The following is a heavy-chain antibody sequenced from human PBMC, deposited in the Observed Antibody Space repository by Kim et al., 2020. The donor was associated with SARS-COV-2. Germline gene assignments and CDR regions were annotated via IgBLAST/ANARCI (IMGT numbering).Heavy chain of an antibody. V-gene: IGHV3-23*01. J-gene: IGHJ4*02. D-gene: IGHD4-17*01. CDR2: ITASGVDT. Sequence: GGSLRLSCAASGFIFSTFPMNWVRQAPGKGLEWVSAITASGVDTYYADSVKGRFTISRDNSKNTRYLQMNSLRAEDTAVYFCAKGRSRVTTCAYNYWGQGTLVTVYS. CDR3: AKGRSRVTTCAYNY. CDR1: GFIFSTFP.